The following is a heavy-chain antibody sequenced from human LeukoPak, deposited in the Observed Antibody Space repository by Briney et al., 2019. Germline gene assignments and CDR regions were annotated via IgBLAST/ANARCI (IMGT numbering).Heavy chain of an antibody. Sequence: SETLSLTCTVSGGSISSYYWSWIRQPAGKGLEWIGRIYTSGSTNYNPSLKSRVTMSVDTSKNQFSLKLSSVTAADTAVYYCARTSRHDFWSGEKYYFDYWGQGTLVTVSS. CDR2: IYTSGST. D-gene: IGHD3-3*01. J-gene: IGHJ4*02. CDR1: GGSISSYY. CDR3: ARTSRHDFWSGEKYYFDY. V-gene: IGHV4-4*07.